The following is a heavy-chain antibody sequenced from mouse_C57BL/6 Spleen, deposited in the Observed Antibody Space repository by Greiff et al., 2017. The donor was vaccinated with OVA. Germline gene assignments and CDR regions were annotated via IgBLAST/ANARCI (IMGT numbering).Heavy chain of an antibody. V-gene: IGHV2-2*01. CDR1: GFSLTSYG. Sequence: QVQLKQSGPGLVQPSQSLSITCTVSGFSLTSYGVHWVRQSPGKGLEWLGVIWSGGSTDYNAAFISRLSISKDNSKSQVFFKMNSLQADDTARYYCARNEDYDGAMDYWGQGTSVTVSS. J-gene: IGHJ4*01. CDR3: ARNEDYDGAMDY. D-gene: IGHD2-4*01. CDR2: IWSGGST.